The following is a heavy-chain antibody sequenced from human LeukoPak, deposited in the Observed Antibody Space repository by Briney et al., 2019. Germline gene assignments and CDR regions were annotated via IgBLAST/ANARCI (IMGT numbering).Heavy chain of an antibody. CDR1: GDTFSSYS. D-gene: IGHD3-10*01. V-gene: IGHV1-69*02. CDR2: IIPILGIT. CDR3: TIMITHPNYYYYGMDV. J-gene: IGHJ6*02. Sequence: GPSEKVSCKTSGDTFSSYSIICVRHAPGQGLVWMGSIIPILGITNYTQKFQRRDTITADKSTSTAYMELSSLRPEDTAVYYCTIMITHPNYYYYGMDVWGQGTTVTVSS.